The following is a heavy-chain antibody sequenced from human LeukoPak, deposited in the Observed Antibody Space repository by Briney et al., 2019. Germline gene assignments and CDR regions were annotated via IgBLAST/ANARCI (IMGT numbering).Heavy chain of an antibody. V-gene: IGHV4-31*03. CDR3: AAADWESFYFDS. Sequence: SQTLSLTCTVSGGSVSRGGYYWNWIRQHPGKGLEWIGFTSYSEGTYYNPSLMSRITISVDRSQNQFSLKMRDVTAADTAVYFCAAADWESFYFDSWGQGALVAVSS. D-gene: IGHD1-26*01. CDR2: TSYSEGT. J-gene: IGHJ4*02. CDR1: GGSVSRGGYY.